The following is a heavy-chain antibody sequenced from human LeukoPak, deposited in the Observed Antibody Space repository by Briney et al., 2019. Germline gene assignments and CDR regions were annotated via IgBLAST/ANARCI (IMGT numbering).Heavy chain of an antibody. J-gene: IGHJ4*02. CDR3: ARHHRLTVLLWFGELDY. CDR2: IGPSDSYT. V-gene: IGHV5-10-1*01. D-gene: IGHD3-10*01. CDR1: GYSFTSYW. Sequence: GESLKISCKGSGYSFTSYWISWVRQMPGKRLEWMGRIGPSDSYTNYSPSFHGHVTISADKSISTAYLRWSSLKASDTAMYYCARHHRLTVLLWFGELDYWGQGTLVTVSS.